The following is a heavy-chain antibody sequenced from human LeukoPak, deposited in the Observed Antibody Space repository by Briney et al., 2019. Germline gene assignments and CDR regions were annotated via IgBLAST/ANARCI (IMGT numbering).Heavy chain of an antibody. CDR3: AKIEGSSSYYFDY. CDR1: GFTFSTYA. D-gene: IGHD6-6*01. Sequence: GGSLRPSCAASGFTFSTYAMHWVRQAPGKGLEWVAIISYDGSSTSYADSVKGRFTISRDNSKNTLYLQMSSLRTEDTAVYYCAKIEGSSSYYFDYWGQGTLVTVSS. CDR2: ISYDGSST. J-gene: IGHJ4*02. V-gene: IGHV3-30*18.